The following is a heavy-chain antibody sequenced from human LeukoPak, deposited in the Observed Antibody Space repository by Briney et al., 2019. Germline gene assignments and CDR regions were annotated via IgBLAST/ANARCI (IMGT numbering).Heavy chain of an antibody. J-gene: IGHJ4*02. V-gene: IGHV3-53*01. CDR2: IYSGGST. CDR1: GFTVSSNY. CDR3: ARTNTIFGVVSSFDY. Sequence: PGGSLRLSYAASGFTVSSNYMSWVRQAPGKGLEWVSVIYSGGSTYYADSVKGRFTISRDNSKNTLYLQMNSLRAEDTAVYYCARTNTIFGVVSSFDYWGQGTLVTVSS. D-gene: IGHD3-3*01.